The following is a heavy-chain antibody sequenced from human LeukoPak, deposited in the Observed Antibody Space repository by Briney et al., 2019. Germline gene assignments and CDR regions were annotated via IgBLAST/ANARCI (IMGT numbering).Heavy chain of an antibody. CDR3: TARSSVNNFFDY. CDR1: GFTVSSNY. D-gene: IGHD4-17*01. CDR2: IYSGGST. J-gene: IGHJ4*02. Sequence: GGSLRLSCAASGFTVSSNYMSWVRQAPGKGLEWVSVIYSGGSTYYADSVKGRFAISRDDSQSTLYLQMNSLKAEDTAVYYCTARSSVNNFFDYWGQGMLVTVSS. V-gene: IGHV3-66*01.